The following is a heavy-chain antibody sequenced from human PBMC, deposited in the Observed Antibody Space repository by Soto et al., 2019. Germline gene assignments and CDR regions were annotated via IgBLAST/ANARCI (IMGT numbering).Heavy chain of an antibody. V-gene: IGHV1-3*01. CDR3: ARDTETLGPRANDALDI. CDR2: INAGSGNT. J-gene: IGHJ3*02. CDR1: GYTFSAYT. D-gene: IGHD3-3*02. Sequence: AASVKVSCKATGYTFSAYTMNWVRQAPGQSLEWMGWINAGSGNTKYSQNFQGRVSITRDTSASTVYMELTGLTSEDTAVYYCARDTETLGPRANDALDIWGQGTIVTV.